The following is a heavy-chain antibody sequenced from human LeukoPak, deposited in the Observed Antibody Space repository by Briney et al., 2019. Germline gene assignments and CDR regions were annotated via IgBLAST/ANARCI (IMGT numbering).Heavy chain of an antibody. D-gene: IGHD3-22*01. CDR1: GGSISSSNW. CDR2: ICHSGST. CDR3: AREKGSRYYDSSGYYALGYAFDI. V-gene: IGHV4-4*02. J-gene: IGHJ3*02. Sequence: SETLSLTCAVSGGSISSSNWWSWVRQPPGKGLEWIGEICHSGSTNYNPSLKSRVTISVDKSKNQFSLKLSSVTAADTAVYYCAREKGSRYYDSSGYYALGYAFDIWGQGTMVTVSS.